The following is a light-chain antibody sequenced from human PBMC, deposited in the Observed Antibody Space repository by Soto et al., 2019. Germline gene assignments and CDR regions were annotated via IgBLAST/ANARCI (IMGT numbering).Light chain of an antibody. CDR3: MQPIQWPCT. CDR2: QVS. Sequence: DVVMTQSPLSLPVSLGQPASISCKSSQGLLYGDGHTYLNWFQLRPGQSPRRLIYQVSIRDSGVPVRFSGSGSGTDFTLHISRVEAEDMGVYYCMQPIQWPCTFGPGTKVDIK. J-gene: IGKJ3*01. CDR1: QGLLYGDGHTY. V-gene: IGKV2-30*01.